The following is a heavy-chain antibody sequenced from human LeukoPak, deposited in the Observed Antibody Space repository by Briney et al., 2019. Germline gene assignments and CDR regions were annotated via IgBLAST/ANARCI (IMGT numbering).Heavy chain of an antibody. Sequence: PVGSLRLSCSASGLTVTNAWMNWVRQAPGEGLDWVGRIASKTDGGATDYAAPVKGRFTISRDDSKNTLNLQMNSLKTEDTAVYYCTTGIRGDWGQGTLVTVSS. V-gene: IGHV3-15*07. J-gene: IGHJ4*02. CDR1: GLTVTNAW. CDR2: IASKTDGGAT. D-gene: IGHD3-10*01. CDR3: TTGIRGD.